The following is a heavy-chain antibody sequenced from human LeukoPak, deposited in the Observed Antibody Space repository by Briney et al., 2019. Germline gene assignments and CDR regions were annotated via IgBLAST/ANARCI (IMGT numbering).Heavy chain of an antibody. D-gene: IGHD3-3*01. CDR3: ARGDVYYDFWSGYRPIYYYGMDV. V-gene: IGHV3-23*01. CDR1: GFTFSSYA. J-gene: IGHJ6*02. CDR2: ISGSGGST. Sequence: GGSLRLSCAASGFTFSSYAMSWVRQAPGKGLEWVSAISGSGGSTYYADSVKGRFTISRDNAKNSLYLQMNSLRAEDTAVYYCARGDVYYDFWSGYRPIYYYGMDVWGQGTTVTVSS.